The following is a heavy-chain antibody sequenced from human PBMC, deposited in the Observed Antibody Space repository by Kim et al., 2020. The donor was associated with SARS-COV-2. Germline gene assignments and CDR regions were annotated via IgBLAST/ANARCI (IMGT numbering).Heavy chain of an antibody. CDR2: IYDGGST. CDR1: GLSVTTNY. Sequence: GGSLRLSCAVSGLSVTTNYMSWVRQAPGKGLEWVSVIYDGGSTFYADSVKGRFTISRDNSKNTVSLQMNNLIAEDTAVYYCARWTAGDHWGQGTLVTVSS. D-gene: IGHD6-13*01. J-gene: IGHJ4*02. V-gene: IGHV3-53*01. CDR3: ARWTAGDH.